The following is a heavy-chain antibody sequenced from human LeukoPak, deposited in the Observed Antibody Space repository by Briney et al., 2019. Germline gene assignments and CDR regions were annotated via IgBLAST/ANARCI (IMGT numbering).Heavy chain of an antibody. CDR2: INPNSGGT. J-gene: IGHJ4*02. CDR3: ARAGYDILTGYYHPLDY. Sequence: ASVKVSCKASGHTFTGYYMHWVRQAPGQGLEWMGWINPNSGGTNYAQKFQGRVTMTRDTSISTAYMELSRLRSDDTAVYYCARAGYDILTGYYHPLDYWGQGTLVTVSS. D-gene: IGHD3-9*01. CDR1: GHTFTGYY. V-gene: IGHV1-2*02.